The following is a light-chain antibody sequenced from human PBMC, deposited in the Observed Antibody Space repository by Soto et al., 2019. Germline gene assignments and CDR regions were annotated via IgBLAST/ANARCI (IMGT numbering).Light chain of an antibody. CDR3: QQRRNWPT. CDR1: QSVSRY. CDR2: DTS. Sequence: EILLTQSPATLSLSPGERATLSCRASQSVSRYLAWYQQKPGQAPRLLIYDTSNRATGIPARFSGSGSGTDFTLTISSLEPEDFAVYYCQQRRNWPTFGGGTKVEIK. J-gene: IGKJ4*01. V-gene: IGKV3-11*01.